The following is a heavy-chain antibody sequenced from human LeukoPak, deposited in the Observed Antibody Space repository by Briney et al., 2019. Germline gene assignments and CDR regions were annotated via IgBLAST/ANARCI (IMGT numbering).Heavy chain of an antibody. D-gene: IGHD3-22*01. Sequence: GGSLRLSSAASGFTFSSYSMNWVRQAPGKGLEWVSYISSSSTTIYYADSVKGRFTISRDNAKNSLYLQMNSLRADDTAVYYCARDGFYDSSGYHDYWGRGTLVTVSS. CDR3: ARDGFYDSSGYHDY. CDR2: ISSSSTTI. J-gene: IGHJ4*02. V-gene: IGHV3-48*01. CDR1: GFTFSSYS.